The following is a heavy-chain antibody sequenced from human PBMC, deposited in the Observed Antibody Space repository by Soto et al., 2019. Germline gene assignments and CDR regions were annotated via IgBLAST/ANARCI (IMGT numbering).Heavy chain of an antibody. Sequence: GGSLRLSCAGSGFTFSDHYMDWVRQAPGKGLEWVGRIKNKANSYTTEYAASVKGRFTISRDDSKDSLYLQMNSLTTEDTAVYYCARDRGYGSALYYFDCWGQGTLVTVSS. CDR3: ARDRGYGSALYYFDC. CDR1: GFTFSDHY. V-gene: IGHV3-72*01. CDR2: IKNKANSYTT. J-gene: IGHJ4*02. D-gene: IGHD4-17*01.